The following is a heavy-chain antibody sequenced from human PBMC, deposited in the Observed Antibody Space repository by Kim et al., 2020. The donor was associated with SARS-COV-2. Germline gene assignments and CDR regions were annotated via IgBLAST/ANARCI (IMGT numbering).Heavy chain of an antibody. J-gene: IGHJ4*02. CDR3: ATALTSH. CDR2: EEGET. D-gene: IGHD2-2*01. V-gene: IGHV1-24*01. Sequence: EEGETTYAQRFQGRVTMTENTSTDTAYMALSSLRSEDTAVYYCATALTSHWGQGTLVTVSS.